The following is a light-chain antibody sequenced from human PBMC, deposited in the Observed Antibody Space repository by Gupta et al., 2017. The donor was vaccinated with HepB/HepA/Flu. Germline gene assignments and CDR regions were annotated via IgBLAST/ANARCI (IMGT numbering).Light chain of an antibody. CDR2: GAS. Sequence: EIVMTQSPATLSVSPGERATLSCRASQSVSSNLAWYQQKPGQAPRLLIYGASTRATGIPARFSGSGSGTEFTLTISSLQYEDFAVYYCQQYNNWSCSFGQGTKLEI. V-gene: IGKV3-15*01. CDR1: QSVSSN. CDR3: QQYNNWSCS. J-gene: IGKJ2*04.